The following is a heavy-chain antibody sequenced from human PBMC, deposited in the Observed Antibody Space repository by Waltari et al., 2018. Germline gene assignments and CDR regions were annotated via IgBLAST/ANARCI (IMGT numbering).Heavy chain of an antibody. V-gene: IGHV4-38-2*01. D-gene: IGHD6-19*01. Sequence: QVQLQESGPGLVKPSETLSLTCASSGYSISSGYYWGWIRQPPGKGLEWIGSIYHSGSTYYNPSLKSRVTISVDTSKNQFSLKLSSVTAADTAVYYWARGGWYDYFDYWGQGTLVTVSS. J-gene: IGHJ4*02. CDR3: ARGGWYDYFDY. CDR2: IYHSGST. CDR1: GYSISSGYY.